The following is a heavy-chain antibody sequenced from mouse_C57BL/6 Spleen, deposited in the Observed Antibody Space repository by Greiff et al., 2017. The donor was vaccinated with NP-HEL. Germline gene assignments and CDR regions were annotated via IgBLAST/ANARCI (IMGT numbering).Heavy chain of an antibody. Sequence: EVQGVESGGGLVKPGGSLKLSCAASGFTFSSYAMSWVRQTPEKRLEWVATISDGGSYTYYPDNVKGRFTISRDNAKNNLYLQMSHLKSEDTAMYYCARDEDSNYDYFDYWGQGTTLTVSS. V-gene: IGHV5-4*01. D-gene: IGHD2-5*01. CDR3: ARDEDSNYDYFDY. CDR2: ISDGGSYT. J-gene: IGHJ2*01. CDR1: GFTFSSYA.